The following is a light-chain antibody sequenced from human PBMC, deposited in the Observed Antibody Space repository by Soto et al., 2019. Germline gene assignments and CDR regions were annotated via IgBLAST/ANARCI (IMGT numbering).Light chain of an antibody. Sequence: EIVLTQSPATLSLSPGERATLSCRASQSVSSYLAWYQQKPGQAPRLLIYDASNRATGIPARFSGSGSGTDFTLTISSLEPEVFAVYYCQQRSYWPHLTFGGGTKVDI. V-gene: IGKV3-11*01. CDR3: QQRSYWPHLT. CDR2: DAS. J-gene: IGKJ4*01. CDR1: QSVSSY.